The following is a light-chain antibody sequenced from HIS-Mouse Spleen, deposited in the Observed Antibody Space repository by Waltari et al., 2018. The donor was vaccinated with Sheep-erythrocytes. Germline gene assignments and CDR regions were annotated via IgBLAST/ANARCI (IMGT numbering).Light chain of an antibody. J-gene: IGKJ4*01. CDR1: QSVLYSSNNKNY. CDR2: WAS. V-gene: IGKV4-1*01. CDR3: QQYYSTPPLT. Sequence: DIVMTQSPDSLAVSLGERATINCKSSQSVLYSSNNKNYLAWYQQKPGQPPKLLIYWASTRESWVPDRFSGSGSGTDFTLTISSLQAEDVAVYYCQQYYSTPPLTFGGGTK.